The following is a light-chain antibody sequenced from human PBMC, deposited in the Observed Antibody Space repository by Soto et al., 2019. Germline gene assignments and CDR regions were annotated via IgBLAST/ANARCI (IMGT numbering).Light chain of an antibody. CDR3: SSYTGSYNFV. CDR1: SNDVGGYHY. J-gene: IGLJ1*01. CDR2: DVN. V-gene: IGLV2-11*01. Sequence: QSVLAQPRSVSGSPGQSVTISCTGTSNDVGGYHYVSWYQHHPGKAPKLVIFDVNRRPSGVPNRFSGSKSDNTASLTISGLQAEDEADYYCSSYTGSYNFVFGTGTKVTVL.